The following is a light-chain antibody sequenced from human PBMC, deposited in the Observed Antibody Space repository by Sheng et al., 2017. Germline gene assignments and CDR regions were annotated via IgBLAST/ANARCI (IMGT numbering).Light chain of an antibody. CDR1: QGISSW. J-gene: IGKJ1*01. Sequence: DIQMTQSPSSVSASVGDRVTITCRASQGISSWLAWYQQKPGQPPRLLIYGASTRATGIPDRFSGGGSGTDFTLTISSLQPDDFATYYCQQYKDYLGTFGQGTKVEV. CDR2: GAS. V-gene: IGKV1-12*01. CDR3: QQYKDYLGT.